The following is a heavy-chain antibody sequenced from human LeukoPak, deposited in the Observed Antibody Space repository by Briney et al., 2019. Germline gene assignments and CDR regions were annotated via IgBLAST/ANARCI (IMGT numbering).Heavy chain of an antibody. D-gene: IGHD5-18*01. CDR2: IYYSGST. Sequence: SETLSLTCTVSGGSISSSSYYWGWIRQPPGKGLEWIGSIYYSGSTYYNPSLKSRVTISVDTSKNQFSLKLSSVTAADTAVYYCARVTLGYSYGYGFDYWGQGTLVTVSS. V-gene: IGHV4-39*01. CDR1: GGSISSSSYY. J-gene: IGHJ4*02. CDR3: ARVTLGYSYGYGFDY.